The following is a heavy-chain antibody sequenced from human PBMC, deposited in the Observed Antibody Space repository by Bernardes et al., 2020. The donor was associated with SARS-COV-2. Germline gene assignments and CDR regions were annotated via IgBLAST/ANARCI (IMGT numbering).Heavy chain of an antibody. V-gene: IGHV4-34*01. Sequence: SETLSLTCAEYGGSFSGYFWTWIRQPPGKGLEWIGEITQSGSANYSPSLKSRVALLVDTSKNQFSLELSSVTAADTAVYYCARGGRAPNMVGGVIYWFDPWGQGTLVTVSS. CDR2: ITQSGSA. J-gene: IGHJ5*02. D-gene: IGHD3-10*01. CDR1: GGSFSGYF. CDR3: ARGGRAPNMVGGVIYWFDP.